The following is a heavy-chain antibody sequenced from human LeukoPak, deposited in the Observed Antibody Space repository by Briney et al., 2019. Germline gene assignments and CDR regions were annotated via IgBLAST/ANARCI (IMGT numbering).Heavy chain of an antibody. J-gene: IGHJ6*03. V-gene: IGHV1-8*03. CDR2: MNPNSGNT. CDR3: ARGGNGDYGSYYYMDV. CDR1: GYTFTGYY. D-gene: IGHD4-17*01. Sequence: ASVKVSCKASGYTFTGYYMHWVRQAPGQGLEWMGWMNPNSGNTGYAQKFQGRVTITRNTSISTAYMELSSLRSEDTAVYYCARGGNGDYGSYYYMDVWGKGTTVTVSS.